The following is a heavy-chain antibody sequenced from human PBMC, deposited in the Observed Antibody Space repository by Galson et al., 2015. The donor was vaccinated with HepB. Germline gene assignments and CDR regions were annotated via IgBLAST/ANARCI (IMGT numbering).Heavy chain of an antibody. J-gene: IGHJ5*02. V-gene: IGHV1-8*01. Sequence: SVKVSCKASGYTFTSYDINWVRQATGQGLEWMGWMNPNSGNTGYAQKFQGRVTMTRNTSISTAYMELSSLRSEDTAVYYCARGGVLLWFGESTNWFDPWGQGTLVTVSS. CDR3: ARGGVLLWFGESTNWFDP. CDR2: MNPNSGNT. D-gene: IGHD3-10*01. CDR1: GYTFTSYD.